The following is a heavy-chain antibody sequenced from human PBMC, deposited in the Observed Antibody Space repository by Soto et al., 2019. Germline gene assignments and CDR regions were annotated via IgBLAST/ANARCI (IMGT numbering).Heavy chain of an antibody. CDR1: GFTFSSYG. J-gene: IGHJ4*02. D-gene: IGHD2-2*01. Sequence: GGSLRLSCAASGFTFSSYGMHWVRQAPGKGLEWVAVISYDGSNKYFADSVKGRFTISRDNSKNTLYLQMNSLRAEDTAVYYCAGRYCSSTSCLFEIEDYWGQGTLVTVSS. V-gene: IGHV3-30*03. CDR2: ISYDGSNK. CDR3: AGRYCSSTSCLFEIEDY.